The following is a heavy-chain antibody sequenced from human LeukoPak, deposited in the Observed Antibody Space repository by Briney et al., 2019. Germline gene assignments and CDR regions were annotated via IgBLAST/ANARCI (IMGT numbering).Heavy chain of an antibody. CDR1: GGAISSGTYY. CDR3: TRDRIAAPFYFYYYMDV. V-gene: IGHV4-61*02. D-gene: IGHD6-13*01. CDR2: ISSSGTT. Sequence: SETLSLTRTVSGGAISSGTYYWSWIRQPAGKRLEWIGRISSSGTTNYNPSLKSRVSISLGTSKNQFSLRLNSVTAADTAVYYCTRDRIAAPFYFYYYMDVWGKGTTVTVSS. J-gene: IGHJ6*03.